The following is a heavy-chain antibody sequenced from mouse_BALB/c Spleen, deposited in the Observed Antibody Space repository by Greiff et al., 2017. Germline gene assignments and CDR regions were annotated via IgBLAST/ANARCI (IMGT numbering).Heavy chain of an antibody. CDR1: GYTFTSYW. J-gene: IGHJ2*01. CDR3: ARAHWDLYYFDY. V-gene: IGHV1S81*02. CDR2: INPSNGRT. D-gene: IGHD4-1*01. Sequence: QVQLQQPGAELVKPGASVKLSCKASGYTFTSYWMHWVKQRPGQGLEWIGEINPSNGRTNYNEKFKSKATLTVDKSSSTAYMQLSSLTSEDSAVYYCARAHWDLYYFDYWGQGTTLTVAS.